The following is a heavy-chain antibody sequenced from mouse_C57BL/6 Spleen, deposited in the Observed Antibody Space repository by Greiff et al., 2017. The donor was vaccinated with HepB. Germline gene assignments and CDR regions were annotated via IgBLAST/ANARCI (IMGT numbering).Heavy chain of an antibody. Sequence: QVQLQQSGAELVKPGASVKLSCKASGYTFTSYWMQWVKQRPGQGLEWIGEIDPSDSYTNYNQKFKGKATLTVDTSSSTAYMQLSSLTSEDSAVYYCAREGDGYPFAYWGQGTLVTVSA. CDR2: IDPSDSYT. CDR1: GYTFTSYW. CDR3: AREGDGYPFAY. D-gene: IGHD2-3*01. V-gene: IGHV1-50*01. J-gene: IGHJ3*01.